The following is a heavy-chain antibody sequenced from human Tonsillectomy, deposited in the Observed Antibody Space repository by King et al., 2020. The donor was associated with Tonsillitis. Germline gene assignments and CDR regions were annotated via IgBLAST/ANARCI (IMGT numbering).Heavy chain of an antibody. CDR2: IYYSGST. D-gene: IGHD3-22*01. CDR1: GGSISSYY. CDR3: AGGVSGYNPCFDY. V-gene: IGHV4-59*01. J-gene: IGHJ4*02. Sequence: QLQESGPGLVKPSETLSLSCTVSGGSISSYYWSWIRQPPGKGLEWIGYIYYSGSTNYNPSLKSRVTISVDTSKNQFSLKLSSLTAADTAVYYCAGGVSGYNPCFDYWGQGTLVTVSS.